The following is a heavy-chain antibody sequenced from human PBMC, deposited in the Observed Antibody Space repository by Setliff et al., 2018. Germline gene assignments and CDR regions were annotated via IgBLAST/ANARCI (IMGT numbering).Heavy chain of an antibody. V-gene: IGHV1-24*01. CDR2: FDPEDGET. CDR1: GYTLTELS. J-gene: IGHJ4*02. D-gene: IGHD6-19*01. Sequence: ASVKVSCKASGYTLTELSMHWVRQAPGKGLEWMGGFDPEDGETIYAQKFQGRVTMTRNTSTDTAYMELSSLRSEDTAVYYCAFISGWYGYYFDYWGQGTLVTVSS. CDR3: AFISGWYGYYFDY.